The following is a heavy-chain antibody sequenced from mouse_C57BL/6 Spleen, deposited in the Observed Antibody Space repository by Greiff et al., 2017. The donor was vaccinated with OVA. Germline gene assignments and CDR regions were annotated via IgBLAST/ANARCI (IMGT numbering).Heavy chain of an antibody. D-gene: IGHD2-4*01. CDR2: IDPSDSYT. J-gene: IGHJ4*01. V-gene: IGHV1-69*01. CDR1: GYTFTSYW. CDR3: ARSGGLRRGVYYAMDY. Sequence: QVQLKQPGAELVMPGASVKLSCKASGYTFTSYWMHWVKQRPGQGLEWIGEIDPSDSYTNYNQKFKGKSTLTVDKSSSTAYMQLSSLTSEDSAVYYCARSGGLRRGVYYAMDYWGQGTSVTVSS.